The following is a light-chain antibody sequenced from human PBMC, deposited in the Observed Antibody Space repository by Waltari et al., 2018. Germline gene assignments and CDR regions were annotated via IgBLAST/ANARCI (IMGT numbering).Light chain of an antibody. CDR3: SSYIDSSTLEL. Sequence: QSALTQPASVSGSPGQSITISCTGTSSDIGGYNYVSWYQQVPGKAPKLMIDEVSNRPPGVSGRFSGSKYGKPASLTISGLQAEDEAEYCCSSYIDSSTLELFGGGTSLTVL. CDR1: SSDIGGYNY. V-gene: IGLV2-14*01. CDR2: EVS. J-gene: IGLJ2*01.